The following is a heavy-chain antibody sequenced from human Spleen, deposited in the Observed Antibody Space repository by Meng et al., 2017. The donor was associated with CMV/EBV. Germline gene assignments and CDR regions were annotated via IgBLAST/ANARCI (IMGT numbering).Heavy chain of an antibody. CDR2: IRFDGSNT. J-gene: IGHJ3*01. D-gene: IGHD3-22*01. CDR3: ACSTYYYNTNGYMDGSFDV. CDR1: GFTFSSYG. Sequence: GESLKISCKASGFTFSSYGMHWVRQAPGKGLEWVAFIRFDGSNTYYVESVKGRFTTSRDNSRNTLYLQMNSLRAEDTAVYYCACSTYYYNTNGYMDGSFDVWGQGTMVTVSS. V-gene: IGHV3-30*02.